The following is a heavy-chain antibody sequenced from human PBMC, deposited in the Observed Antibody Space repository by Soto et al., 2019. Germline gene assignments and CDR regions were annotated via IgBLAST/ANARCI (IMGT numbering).Heavy chain of an antibody. J-gene: IGHJ3*02. D-gene: IGHD3-22*01. CDR2: ISGSGGST. V-gene: IGHV3-23*01. CDR1: VFTFSSYA. CDR3: AKGSPNYYDSSGYYKGDDAFDI. Sequence: GGSLRLSCAASVFTFSSYAMSWVRQAPGKGLEWVSAISGSGGSTYYADSVKGRFTISRDNSKDTLYLQMNSLRAEDTAVYYCAKGSPNYYDSSGYYKGDDAFDIWGQGTMVTVSS.